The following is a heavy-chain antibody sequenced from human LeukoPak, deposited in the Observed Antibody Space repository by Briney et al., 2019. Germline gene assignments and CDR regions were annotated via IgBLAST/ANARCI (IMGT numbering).Heavy chain of an antibody. V-gene: IGHV1-8*03. CDR1: GYTFTSYD. Sequence: ASVKVSCKASGYTFTSYDINWVRQATGQGLEWMGWMNPNSGNTGYAQKFQGRVTITRNTSISTAYMELSRLRSDDTAVYYCAREYYYDSSGYWVYWGQGTLVTVSS. J-gene: IGHJ4*02. CDR2: MNPNSGNT. CDR3: AREYYYDSSGYWVY. D-gene: IGHD3-22*01.